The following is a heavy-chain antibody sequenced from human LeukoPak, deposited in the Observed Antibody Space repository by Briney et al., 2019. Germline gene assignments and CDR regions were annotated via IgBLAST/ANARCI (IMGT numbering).Heavy chain of an antibody. V-gene: IGHV4-39*01. CDR2: ISSRGNT. CDR3: ATLRWLQPTDS. J-gene: IGHJ4*02. D-gene: IGHD5-24*01. Sequence: PSETLSLTCSVSGGSIRSSTYYFGWIRQPPGKGLEWIGSISSRGNTYYNPSLKSRVTISLDTSKNQFSLKVRSVTATDTAVYYCATLRWLQPTDSWGQGTLVTVSS. CDR1: GGSIRSSTYY.